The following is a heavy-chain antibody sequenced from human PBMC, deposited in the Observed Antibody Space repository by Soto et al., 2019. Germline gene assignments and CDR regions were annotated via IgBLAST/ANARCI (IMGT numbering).Heavy chain of an antibody. CDR2: IYYSGST. J-gene: IGHJ4*02. CDR3: ARERYQLQYFDY. Sequence: TLSLTCTVSGGSISSGGYYWSWIRQHPGKGLEWIGYIYYSGSTYYNPSLKSRVTISVDTSKNQFSLKLSSVTAADTAVYYCARERYQLQYFDYWGQGTLVTVSS. CDR1: GGSISSGGYY. V-gene: IGHV4-31*03. D-gene: IGHD2-2*01.